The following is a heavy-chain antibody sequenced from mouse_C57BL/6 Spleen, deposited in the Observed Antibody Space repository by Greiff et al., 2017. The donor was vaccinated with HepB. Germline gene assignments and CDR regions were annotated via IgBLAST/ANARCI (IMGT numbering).Heavy chain of an antibody. CDR1: GFTFSSYG. CDR3: ARHDWDDY. D-gene: IGHD4-1*01. V-gene: IGHV5-6*01. J-gene: IGHJ2*01. Sequence: EVMLVESGGDLVKPGGSLKLSCAASGFTFSSYGMSWVRQTPDKRLEWVATISSGGSYTYYPDSVKGRFTISRDNAKNTLYLQMSSLKSEDTAMYYCARHDWDDYWGQGTTLTVSS. CDR2: ISSGGSYT.